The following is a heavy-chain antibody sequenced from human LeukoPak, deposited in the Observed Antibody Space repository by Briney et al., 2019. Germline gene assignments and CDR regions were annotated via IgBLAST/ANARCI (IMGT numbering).Heavy chain of an antibody. Sequence: PEGSLRLSCAASGFTFSSYAMHWVRQAPGKGLEWVAVISYDGSNKYYADSVKGRFTISRDNSKNTLYLQMNYLRADDTALYYCAGDSTKSGWFGFFDSWGQGTLITVSS. J-gene: IGHJ4*02. CDR2: ISYDGSNK. CDR3: AGDSTKSGWFGFFDS. CDR1: GFTFSSYA. D-gene: IGHD6-19*01. V-gene: IGHV3-30-3*01.